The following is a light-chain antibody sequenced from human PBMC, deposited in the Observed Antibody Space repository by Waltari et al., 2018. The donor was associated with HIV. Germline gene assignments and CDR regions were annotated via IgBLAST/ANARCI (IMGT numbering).Light chain of an antibody. CDR3: QQYNAWPL. CDR2: GAS. CDR1: QSISSN. Sequence: ELVMTQSPATLSVSPGERATLSCRARQSISSNLAWYQQKPGQVPRLLIYGASTRATGIPARFSGGGSGTEFTLTISSLQSEDFAVYYCQQYNAWPLFGQGTKLEIK. J-gene: IGKJ2*01. V-gene: IGKV3-15*01.